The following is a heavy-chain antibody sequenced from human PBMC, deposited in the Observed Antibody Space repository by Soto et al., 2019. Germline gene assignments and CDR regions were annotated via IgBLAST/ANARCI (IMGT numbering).Heavy chain of an antibody. CDR1: GGTFSSYT. D-gene: IGHD6-13*01. CDR3: ARGEPTNSSSWYTYYYYYYGMDV. Sequence: SVKVSCKASGGTFSSYTISWVRQAPGQGLEWMGRIIPILGIANYAQKFQGRVTITADKSTSTAYMELSSLRSEDTAVYYCARGEPTNSSSWYTYYYYYYGMDVWGQGTTVTVSS. V-gene: IGHV1-69*02. J-gene: IGHJ6*02. CDR2: IIPILGIA.